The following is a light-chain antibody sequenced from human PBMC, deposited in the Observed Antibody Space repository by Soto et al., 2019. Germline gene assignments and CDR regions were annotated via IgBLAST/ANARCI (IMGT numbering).Light chain of an antibody. CDR1: QRVSSY. Sequence: EIVLTQSPATLSLSPGERATLSCRASQRVSSYLAWYQQKPGQAPRLLIYDASNRATGIPARFSGSGSGTDFTLTISSLEPEDFAIYYCQHRSNWPLTFGGGTKVEIK. CDR3: QHRSNWPLT. CDR2: DAS. J-gene: IGKJ4*01. V-gene: IGKV3-11*01.